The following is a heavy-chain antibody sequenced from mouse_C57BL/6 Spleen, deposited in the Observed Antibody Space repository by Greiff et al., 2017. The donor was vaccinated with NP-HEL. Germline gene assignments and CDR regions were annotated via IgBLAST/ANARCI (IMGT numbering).Heavy chain of an antibody. J-gene: IGHJ4*01. CDR3: ARAYYGPYAMDY. CDR2: IYPGSGNT. Sequence: QVHVKQSGAELVRPGASVKLSCKASGYTFTDYYINWVKQRPGQGLEWIARIYPGSGNTYYNEKFKGKATLTAEKSSSTAYMQLSSLTSEDSAVYFCARAYYGPYAMDYWGQGTSVTVSS. CDR1: GYTFTDYY. V-gene: IGHV1-76*01. D-gene: IGHD1-1*02.